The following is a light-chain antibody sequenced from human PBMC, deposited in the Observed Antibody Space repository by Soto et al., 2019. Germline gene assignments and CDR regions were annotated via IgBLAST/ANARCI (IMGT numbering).Light chain of an antibody. CDR3: TTNYGTPPSF. CDR2: AAS. J-gene: IGKJ2*01. V-gene: IGKV1-39*01. CDR1: QSISSY. Sequence: DIQMTQSPSSLSASVGDRVTITCRASQSISSYLNWYQQKPGKAPKLLIYAASSLQSGVPSRFSGRGTGPDFHYTIRRLQAEIFSTCFLTTNYGTPPSFFVRGTNLGIK.